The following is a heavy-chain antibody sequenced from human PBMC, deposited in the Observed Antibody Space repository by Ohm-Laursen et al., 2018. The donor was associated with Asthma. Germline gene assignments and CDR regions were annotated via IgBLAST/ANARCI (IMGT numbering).Heavy chain of an antibody. D-gene: IGHD2-15*01. Sequence: GSSVKVSCKSLGGTLGTSVIGWVRQAPGQGLEWLGGINSVFGTSTYAQKFHDRFTITADESTSTVYMTLSSLTSEDTAVYYCARKAGPCITSNCYSLDFWGQGTLVTVSS. V-gene: IGHV1-69*01. CDR2: INSVFGTS. CDR3: ARKAGPCITSNCYSLDF. CDR1: GGTLGTSV. J-gene: IGHJ4*02.